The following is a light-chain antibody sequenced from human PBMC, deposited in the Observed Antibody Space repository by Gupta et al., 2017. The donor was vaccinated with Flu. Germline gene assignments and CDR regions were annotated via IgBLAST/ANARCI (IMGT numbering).Light chain of an antibody. V-gene: IGKV4-1*01. CDR2: CAS. CDR1: HSSSCSTNSKNY. J-gene: IGKJ1*01. CDR3: QQYDSAPPWT. Sequence: LVEMAPFNGNASHSSSCSTNSKNYLAWYQQKPRQPPKLLIYCASTRDTGVPDRFSGSGSGTDFTLTISSRQPEDVAVYYCQQYDSAPPWTFGQGTKVEIK.